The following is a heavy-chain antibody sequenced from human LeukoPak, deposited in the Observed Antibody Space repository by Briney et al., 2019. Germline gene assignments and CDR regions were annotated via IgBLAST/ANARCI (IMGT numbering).Heavy chain of an antibody. V-gene: IGHV3-23*01. CDR1: GFTFSSYA. J-gene: IGHJ4*02. CDR3: ARDHAAAGTYTFDY. D-gene: IGHD6-13*01. CDR2: ISGSGGST. Sequence: PGGSLRLSCAASGFTFSSYAMSWVRQAPGKGLEWVSAISGSGGSTYYADSVKGRFTISRDNSKNTLYLQMNSLRAEDTAVYYCARDHAAAGTYTFDYWGQGTLVTVSS.